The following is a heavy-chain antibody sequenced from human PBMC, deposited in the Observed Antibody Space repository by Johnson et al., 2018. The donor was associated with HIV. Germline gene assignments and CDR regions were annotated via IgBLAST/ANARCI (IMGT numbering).Heavy chain of an antibody. CDR3: ARGLTMIVVVDAFDI. J-gene: IGHJ3*02. CDR1: GFTFSSYA. V-gene: IGHV3-30-3*01. Sequence: QVQLVESGGGLIQPGGSLRLSCAASGFTFSSYAMHWVRQAPGKGLEWVTLISYDGSNKYYADSVKGRFTISRDNSKNTLYLQMNSLRDEDTSVYYCARGLTMIVVVDAFDIWGQGTMVTVSS. CDR2: ISYDGSNK. D-gene: IGHD3-22*01.